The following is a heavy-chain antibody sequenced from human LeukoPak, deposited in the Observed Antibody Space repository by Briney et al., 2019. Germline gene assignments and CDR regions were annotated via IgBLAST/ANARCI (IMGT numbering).Heavy chain of an antibody. Sequence: SVKVSCKASGGTFSSYAISWVRQAPGQGLEWMGGIIPIFGTANYAQKFQGRVTITADKSTSTAYMELSSLRSEDTAVYYCARDRPYISGWYNNDYWGQGTLVTVSS. J-gene: IGHJ4*02. CDR2: IIPIFGTA. V-gene: IGHV1-69*06. CDR1: GGTFSSYA. D-gene: IGHD6-19*01. CDR3: ARDRPYISGWYNNDY.